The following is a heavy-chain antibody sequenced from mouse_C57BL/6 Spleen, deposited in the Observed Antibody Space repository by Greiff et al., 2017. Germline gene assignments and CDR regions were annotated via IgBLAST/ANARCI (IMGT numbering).Heavy chain of an antibody. D-gene: IGHD1-1*01. J-gene: IGHJ1*03. CDR1: GFTFTDYY. V-gene: IGHV7-3*01. Sequence: EVQGVESGGGLVQPGGSLSLSCAASGFTFTDYYMSWVRQPPGKALEWLGFIRNKANGYTTEYSASVKGRFTISRDNSQSILYLQMNALRAEDSATYYCARWGYYGSSPGWYFDVWGTGTTVTVSS. CDR2: IRNKANGYTT. CDR3: ARWGYYGSSPGWYFDV.